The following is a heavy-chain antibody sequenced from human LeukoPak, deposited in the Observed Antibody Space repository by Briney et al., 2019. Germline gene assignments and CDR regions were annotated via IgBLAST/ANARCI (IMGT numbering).Heavy chain of an antibody. Sequence: PSETLSLTCAVSGASISSGDYSWTWIRQPPGKGLEWIGYIYHSESTYYNPSLKSRVTISVDRSKNQFSLRLSSVTAADTAVYYCAREVVGANYYFDYWGQGTLVTVSS. J-gene: IGHJ4*02. CDR1: GASISSGDYS. CDR2: IYHSEST. V-gene: IGHV4-30-2*01. CDR3: AREVVGANYYFDY. D-gene: IGHD2-15*01.